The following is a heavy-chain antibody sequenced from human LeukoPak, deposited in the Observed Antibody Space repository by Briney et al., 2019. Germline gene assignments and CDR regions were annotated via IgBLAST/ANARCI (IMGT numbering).Heavy chain of an antibody. V-gene: IGHV3-11*04. CDR2: ISNKGSSSTT. CDR1: GFIFSDYY. D-gene: IGHD3-22*01. Sequence: GGSLRLSCAASGFIFSDYYMGWVRQAPGKGLEWVSYISNKGSSSTTYYADSVKGRFTISRDNSKNTLYLQMNSLRAEDTAVYYCARSPSNYYDSSGYSGYWGQGTLVTVSS. CDR3: ARSPSNYYDSSGYSGY. J-gene: IGHJ4*02.